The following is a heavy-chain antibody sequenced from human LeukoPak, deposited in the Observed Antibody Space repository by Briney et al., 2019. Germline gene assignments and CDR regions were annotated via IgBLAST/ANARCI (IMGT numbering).Heavy chain of an antibody. Sequence: GGSLRLSCAASGFTFSSYAMHWVRQAPGKGLEWVAVISYDGSNKYYADSVKGRFTISIDNSKNTLYLQMNSLRAEDTAVYYCARDVRYCSSTSCYAGSYYYGMDVWGKGTTDTVSS. D-gene: IGHD2-2*01. V-gene: IGHV3-30*04. CDR2: ISYDGSNK. J-gene: IGHJ6*04. CDR1: GFTFSSYA. CDR3: ARDVRYCSSTSCYAGSYYYGMDV.